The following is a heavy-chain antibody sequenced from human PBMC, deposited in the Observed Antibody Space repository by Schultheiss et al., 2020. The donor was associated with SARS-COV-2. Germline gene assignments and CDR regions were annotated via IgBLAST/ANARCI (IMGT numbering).Heavy chain of an antibody. CDR3: ARVSSGYSYGTPSGYYYGMDV. CDR2: IYYSGST. V-gene: IGHV4-59*01. D-gene: IGHD5-18*01. J-gene: IGHJ6*02. CDR1: GGSFSGYY. Sequence: SETLSLTCAVYGGSFSGYYWSWIRQPPGKGLEWIGYIYYSGSTYYNPSLKSRVTISVDTSKNQFSLKLSSVTAADTAVYYCARVSSGYSYGTPSGYYYGMDVWGQGTTVTVSS.